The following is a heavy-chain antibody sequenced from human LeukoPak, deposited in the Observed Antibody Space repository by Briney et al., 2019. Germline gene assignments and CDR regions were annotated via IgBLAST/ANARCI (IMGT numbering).Heavy chain of an antibody. J-gene: IGHJ4*02. Sequence: GASVKVSCKTSGYTFTGYYMHWVRQAPGQNLEWMGWINPKSGDTNYAQKFQDRITMTRDTSLSTFYMELSSLRSDDAAIYYCARAHTYTITSVHNFNYLEYWGRGTLSPSPQ. CDR2: INPKSGDT. D-gene: IGHD5-24*01. V-gene: IGHV1-2*02. CDR1: GYTFTGYY. CDR3: ARAHTYTITSVHNFNYLEY.